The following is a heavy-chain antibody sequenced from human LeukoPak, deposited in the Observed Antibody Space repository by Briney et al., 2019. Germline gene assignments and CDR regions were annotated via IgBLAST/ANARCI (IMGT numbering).Heavy chain of an antibody. CDR1: GYTFTGYY. J-gene: IGHJ4*02. D-gene: IGHD6-6*01. V-gene: IGHV1-2*06. Sequence: ASVTVSCKASGYTFTGYYMHWVRQAPGQGLEWMGRINPNSGGTNYAQKFQGRVTMTRDTSISTAYMELSRLRSDDTAVYYCASWGPSIAARLVSDYWGQGTLVTVSS. CDR2: INPNSGGT. CDR3: ASWGPSIAARLVSDY.